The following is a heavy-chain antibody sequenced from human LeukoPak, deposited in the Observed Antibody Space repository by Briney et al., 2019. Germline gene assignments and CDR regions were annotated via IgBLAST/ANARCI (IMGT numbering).Heavy chain of an antibody. J-gene: IGHJ4*02. CDR3: ARLGMYDSSGYNDY. D-gene: IGHD3-22*01. CDR2: IYYGGST. CDR1: GGSISSYY. V-gene: IGHV4-59*08. Sequence: SETLSLTCTVSGGSISSYYWSWIRQPPGKGLEWIGYIYYGGSTNYNPSLKSRVTISVDTSKNQFSLKLSSVTAADTAVYYCARLGMYDSSGYNDYWGQGTLVTVSS.